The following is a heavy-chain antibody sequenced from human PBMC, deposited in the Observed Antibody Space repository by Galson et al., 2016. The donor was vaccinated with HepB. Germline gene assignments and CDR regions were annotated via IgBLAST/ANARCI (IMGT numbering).Heavy chain of an antibody. CDR1: GYTFTSYA. CDR3: ARVAVPADVNWFDP. Sequence: SVKVSCKASGYTFTSYAIHWVRQAPGQRLEWMGWINAGSGNTKYSQTFQGRVTITRDTFASTAYMELSSLRSEDTAVYYCARVAVPADVNWFDPWDQGTLVTVSS. D-gene: IGHD2-2*01. J-gene: IGHJ5*02. V-gene: IGHV1-3*01. CDR2: INAGSGNT.